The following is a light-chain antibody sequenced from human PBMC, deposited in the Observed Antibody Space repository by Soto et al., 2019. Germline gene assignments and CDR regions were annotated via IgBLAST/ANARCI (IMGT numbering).Light chain of an antibody. CDR1: QSISTC. V-gene: IGKV1-5*03. CDR2: KAS. Sequence: DIPMTQSPSTLSASVGDRVTITCRASQSISTCLDWYQQRPGKVPKLLIYKASSLESGVPSGFSGSGSGTEFTLTISSLQPDDFATYYCQQYNSFPLTFGQGTKLELK. CDR3: QQYNSFPLT. J-gene: IGKJ2*01.